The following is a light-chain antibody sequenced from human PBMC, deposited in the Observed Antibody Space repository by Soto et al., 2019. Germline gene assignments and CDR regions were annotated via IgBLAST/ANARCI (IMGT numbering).Light chain of an antibody. V-gene: IGLV2-11*01. CDR3: CSYAGSYHVV. J-gene: IGLJ2*01. CDR1: SSDVGGYNY. CDR2: DVS. Sequence: QSALTQPRSVSGSPGQSVTISCTGTSSDVGGYNYVSWYQQHPGKAPKLVIYDVSKRPSGVPDRFSGSKSGNTASLTISGLQAEDEADYYCCSYAGSYHVVFGGGTKVTVL.